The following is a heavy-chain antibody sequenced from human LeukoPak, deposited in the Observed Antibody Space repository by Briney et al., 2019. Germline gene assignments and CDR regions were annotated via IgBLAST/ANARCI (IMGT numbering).Heavy chain of an antibody. J-gene: IGHJ4*02. V-gene: IGHV3-30-3*01. CDR1: GFTFSSYA. CDR2: ISCDGSNK. D-gene: IGHD3-22*01. Sequence: GGSLRLSCAASGFTFSSYAMHWVRQAPGKGLEWVAVISCDGSNKYYADSVKGRFTISRDNSKNTLYLQMNSLRAEDTAVYYCARNEYYDSSGYLDYWGQGTLVTVSS. CDR3: ARNEYYDSSGYLDY.